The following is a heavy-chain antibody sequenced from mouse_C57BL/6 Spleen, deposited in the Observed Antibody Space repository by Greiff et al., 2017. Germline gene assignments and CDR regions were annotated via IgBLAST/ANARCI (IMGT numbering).Heavy chain of an antibody. D-gene: IGHD1-1*02. J-gene: IGHJ2*01. CDR2: INPNNGST. CDR3: ARGVGRDAFDD. Sequence: EVQLQQSGPELVKPGASVKISCKASGYSFTDYNMHWVKQSHGKSLEWIGIINPNNGSTSYNQKFKGKATLTVDQSSSTAYMQLNSLTSEDSAVYYCARGVGRDAFDDWGKRTTVTVAS. V-gene: IGHV1-39*01. CDR1: GYSFTDYN.